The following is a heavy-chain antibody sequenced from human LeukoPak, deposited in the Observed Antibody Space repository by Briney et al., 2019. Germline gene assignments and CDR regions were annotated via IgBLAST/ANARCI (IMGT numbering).Heavy chain of an antibody. CDR2: ITADGSNA. D-gene: IGHD2-2*01. Sequence: GGSLRLSCAASGFTFSNYWMHWVRQAPEKGLVGVAHITADGSNAYYAASVEGRFTISRDNAKNTLYLQMHSLTAEDTAVYYCVRGALRDCSCTSCTRGNWFDPWGQGTLVTVSS. CDR3: VRGALRDCSCTSCTRGNWFDP. CDR1: GFTFSNYW. J-gene: IGHJ5*02. V-gene: IGHV3-74*01.